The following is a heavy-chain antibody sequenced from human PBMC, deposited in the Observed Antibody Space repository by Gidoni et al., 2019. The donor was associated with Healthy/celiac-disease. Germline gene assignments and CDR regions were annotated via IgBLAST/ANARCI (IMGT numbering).Heavy chain of an antibody. J-gene: IGHJ4*02. V-gene: IGHV3-30-3*01. D-gene: IGHD5-18*01. CDR1: GFTFSSYA. CDR3: ARVPMIQLWSDY. Sequence: QVQLVESGGGVVQPGRSLRPYCAASGFTFSSYAMHWVRQAPGKGLEWVAVISYDGSNKYYADSVKGRFTISRDNSKNTLYLQMNSLRAEDTAVYYCARVPMIQLWSDYWGQGTLVTVSS. CDR2: ISYDGSNK.